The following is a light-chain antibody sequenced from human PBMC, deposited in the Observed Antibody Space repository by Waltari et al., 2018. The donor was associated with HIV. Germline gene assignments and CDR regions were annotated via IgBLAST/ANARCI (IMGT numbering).Light chain of an antibody. CDR3: QQSYINPPT. V-gene: IGKV4-1*01. Sequence: DIVMTQSPDSLSVSLGERATIYCKSSQSVLYSSNNQNYLAWYQQKAGQPPKLLIYWASARESGVPDRFSGSGSGTDFTLTISSLQAEDVAVYYCQQSYINPPTFGGGTKVEIK. J-gene: IGKJ4*01. CDR2: WAS. CDR1: QSVLYSSNNQNY.